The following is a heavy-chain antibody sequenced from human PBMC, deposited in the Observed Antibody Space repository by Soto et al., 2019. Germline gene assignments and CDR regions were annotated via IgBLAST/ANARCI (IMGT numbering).Heavy chain of an antibody. CDR1: GGSLNSNNYY. D-gene: IGHD2-15*01. CDR3: TKVVVAATRHTDFDS. J-gene: IGHJ4*02. V-gene: IGHV4-39*02. Sequence: PSETLSLTCTVSGGSLNSNNYYWAWILQPPGKGLAWIPSIYYDGSTYYNPSLKSRCSISVDTSKNHFSLKLSSETAADTAVYYCTKVVVAATRHTDFDSWGQGTLVTVSS. CDR2: IYYDGST.